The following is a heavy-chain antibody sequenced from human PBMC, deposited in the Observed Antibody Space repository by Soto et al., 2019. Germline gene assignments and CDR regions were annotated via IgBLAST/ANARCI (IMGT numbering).Heavy chain of an antibody. D-gene: IGHD5-12*01. Sequence: GGSLRLSCAASGFTFSSYAIHWVRQAPGKGLEWVAVISFDGSNKYYADSVKGRFTISRDNSKNTLYLQMNTLSAEDTAVYYCARGGSGYDPYPFDYWGQGNLGTVSS. J-gene: IGHJ4*02. CDR2: ISFDGSNK. CDR1: GFTFSSYA. CDR3: ARGGSGYDPYPFDY. V-gene: IGHV3-30-3*01.